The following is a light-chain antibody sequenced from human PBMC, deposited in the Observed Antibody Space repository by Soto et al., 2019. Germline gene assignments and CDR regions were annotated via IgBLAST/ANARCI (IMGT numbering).Light chain of an antibody. CDR3: QSYDNRMSAYV. Sequence: QLVLTQPPSVSGAPGQRVTISCTGSSSNIGAGYDLHWYQQLPGTAPKLLIYDNSNRPSGVPDRFSGSKSGTSASLAITGLQAEDEADYYCQSYDNRMSAYVFGTGTKVTVL. CDR1: SSNIGAGYD. CDR2: DNS. V-gene: IGLV1-40*01. J-gene: IGLJ1*01.